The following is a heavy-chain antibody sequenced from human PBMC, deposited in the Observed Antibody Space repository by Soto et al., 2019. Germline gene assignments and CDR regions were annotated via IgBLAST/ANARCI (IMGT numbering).Heavy chain of an antibody. J-gene: IGHJ5*02. V-gene: IGHV4-61*01. D-gene: IGHD4-4*01. CDR2: IYYSGST. CDR3: ARDGVTHWCDP. Sequence: PSETLSLTCTVSGGSASRGSYYWSWIQQPPGKGLEWIGYIYYSGSTNYNPSLKSRVTISVDTSQNQFPLKLSSVTAADTAVYYCARDGVTHWCDPWGQGTLGTVSS. CDR1: GGSASRGSYY.